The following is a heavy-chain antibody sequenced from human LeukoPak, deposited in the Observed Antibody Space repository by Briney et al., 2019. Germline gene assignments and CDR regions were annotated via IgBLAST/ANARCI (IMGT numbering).Heavy chain of an antibody. J-gene: IGHJ4*02. Sequence: RGEALKTSCKGSGYSFTSYWIGWVRQMPGKGLEWMRIIYPGDSDTRYSPSFQGQVTISAAKSISTAYLQWSSLKASDTAMYYCARHSWAATAITGDYWGQGTLVTVSS. CDR3: ARHSWAATAITGDY. CDR2: IYPGDSDT. D-gene: IGHD2-2*02. V-gene: IGHV5-51*01. CDR1: GYSFTSYW.